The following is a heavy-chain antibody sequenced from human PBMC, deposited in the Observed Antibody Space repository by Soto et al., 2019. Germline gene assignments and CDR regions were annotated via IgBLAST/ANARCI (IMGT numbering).Heavy chain of an antibody. J-gene: IGHJ6*02. Sequence: PGGSLRLSCAASGFTFSSYGMHWVRQAPGKGLEWVAVIWYDGSNKYYADSVKGRFTISRDNSKNTLYLQMNSLRAEDTAVYYCARADYYGSGSQPSYYYGMDVWGQGTTVTVSS. D-gene: IGHD3-10*01. CDR2: IWYDGSNK. CDR3: ARADYYGSGSQPSYYYGMDV. V-gene: IGHV3-33*01. CDR1: GFTFSSYG.